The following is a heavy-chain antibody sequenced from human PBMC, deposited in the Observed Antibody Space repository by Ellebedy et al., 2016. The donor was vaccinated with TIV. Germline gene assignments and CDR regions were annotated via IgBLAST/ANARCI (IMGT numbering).Heavy chain of an antibody. CDR2: IKQDGSEK. Sequence: GESLKISXAASGFTFSSYWMSWVRQAPGKGLEWVANIKQDGSEKYYVDSVKGRFTISRDNAKNSLYLQMNSLRAEDTAVYYCARVPITEAFDYWGQGTLVTVSS. V-gene: IGHV3-7*01. D-gene: IGHD5-24*01. J-gene: IGHJ4*02. CDR3: ARVPITEAFDY. CDR1: GFTFSSYW.